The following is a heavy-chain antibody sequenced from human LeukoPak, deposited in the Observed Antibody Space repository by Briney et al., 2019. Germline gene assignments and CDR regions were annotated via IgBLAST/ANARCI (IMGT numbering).Heavy chain of an antibody. D-gene: IGHD5-18*01. V-gene: IGHV6-1*01. CDR1: GDSLSSNTAA. CDR3: AGYSYGVRPA. J-gene: IGHJ5*02. CDR2: TYCRSKWYN. Sequence: SQTLSLTCVISGDSLSSNTAAWNWISHSPSRGLEWLGRTYCRSKWYNDYAVSVKSRITINPDTSKNQFSLHLNSVTPEDTAVYYCAGYSYGVRPAWGQGTLVTVSS.